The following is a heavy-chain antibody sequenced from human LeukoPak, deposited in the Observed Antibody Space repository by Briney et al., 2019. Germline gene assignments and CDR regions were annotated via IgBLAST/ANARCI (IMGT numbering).Heavy chain of an antibody. CDR2: SIPILGIA. V-gene: IGHV1-69*02. J-gene: IGHJ4*02. D-gene: IGHD2-21*02. CDR1: GGTFSSYT. CDR3: ARVGRGDTLDY. Sequence: GASVKVSCKASGGTFSSYTISWVRQAPGQGLERMGRSIPILGIANYAQKFQGRVTITADKSTSTAYMELSSLRSEDTAVYYCARVGRGDTLDYWGQGTLVTVSS.